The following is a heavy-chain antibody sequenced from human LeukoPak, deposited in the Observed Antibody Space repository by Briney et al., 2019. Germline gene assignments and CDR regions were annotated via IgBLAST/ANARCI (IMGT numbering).Heavy chain of an antibody. J-gene: IGHJ4*02. CDR2: IYHSGST. V-gene: IGHV4-4*02. Sequence: SETLSLTCAVSGGSISSSNWWSWVRQPPGKGLEWIGEIYHSGSTYYNPSLKSRVTISVDRSKNQFSLKLSSVTAADTAVYYCASSPTRTVLRFLEWSYYFDYWGQGTLVTVSS. CDR1: GGSISSSNW. D-gene: IGHD3-3*01. CDR3: ASSPTRTVLRFLEWSYYFDY.